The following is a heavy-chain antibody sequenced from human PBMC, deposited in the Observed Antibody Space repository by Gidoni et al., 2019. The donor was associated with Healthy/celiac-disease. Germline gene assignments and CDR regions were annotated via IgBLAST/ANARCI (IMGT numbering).Heavy chain of an antibody. CDR2: ISSSSSTI. Sequence: EVQLVESGGGLVQPGGSLRLSCAASGFTFSSYSMNWVRQAPGKGLEWVSYISSSSSTIYYADSVKGRFTISRDNAKNSLYLQMNSLRAEDTAVYYCARGSYCSGGSCYSYYYGMDVWGQGTTVTVSS. D-gene: IGHD2-15*01. CDR1: GFTFSSYS. J-gene: IGHJ6*02. CDR3: ARGSYCSGGSCYSYYYGMDV. V-gene: IGHV3-48*01.